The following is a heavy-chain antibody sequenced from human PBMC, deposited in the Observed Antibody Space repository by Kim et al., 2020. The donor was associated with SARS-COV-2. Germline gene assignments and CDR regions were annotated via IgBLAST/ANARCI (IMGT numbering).Heavy chain of an antibody. V-gene: IGHV3-23*01. CDR1: EFTVNNFA. D-gene: IGHD3-10*01. CDR2: DPGGGGRT. Sequence: GGSLRLSCGASEFTVNNFAMSWVRQAPGKGLEWVSTDPGGGGRTFYADSVKGRFTISRDNSKNTVFLQMNSVRGEDTAVYYCAKAQPLCSCGDVFEYWGQGALVTVSS. CDR3: AKAQPLCSCGDVFEY. J-gene: IGHJ4*02.